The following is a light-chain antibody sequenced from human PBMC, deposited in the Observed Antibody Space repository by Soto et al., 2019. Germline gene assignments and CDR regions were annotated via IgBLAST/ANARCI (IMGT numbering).Light chain of an antibody. Sequence: EIQLTQSPATVSLSLGERATISCRASQSVSNNLAWYQHKPGQAPRLLIYAASTMATGIPARFSGTGSGTEFTLTIGSLQYEDFALYYSQQSDDRPRTFGQGTKVDNK. V-gene: IGKV3-15*01. CDR2: AAS. CDR1: QSVSNN. J-gene: IGKJ1*01. CDR3: QQSDDRPRT.